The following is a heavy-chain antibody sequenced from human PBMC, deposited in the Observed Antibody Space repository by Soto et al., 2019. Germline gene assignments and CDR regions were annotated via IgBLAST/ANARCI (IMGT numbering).Heavy chain of an antibody. CDR3: ARQIYDSDTGPNFQYYFDS. CDR2: IDPSDSQT. Sequence: GESLKISCKGSGYSFAGYWITWVRQKPGKGLEWMGRIDPSDSQTYYSPSFRGHVTISATKSITTVFLQWSGLRASDTAMYYCARQIYDSDTGPNFQYYFDSWGQGTPVTVSS. D-gene: IGHD3-22*01. CDR1: GYSFAGYW. V-gene: IGHV5-10-1*01. J-gene: IGHJ4*02.